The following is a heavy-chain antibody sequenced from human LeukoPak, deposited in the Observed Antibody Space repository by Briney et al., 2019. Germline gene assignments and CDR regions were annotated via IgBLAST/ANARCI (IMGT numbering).Heavy chain of an antibody. Sequence: GGSLRLSCAASGFTFSSYGMHWVRQAPGKGLEWVAVIWYDGSNKYYADSVKGRFTISRDNSKNTLYLQMNSLRAEDTAVYYCATPGVGSYGYHYWGQGTLVTVSS. V-gene: IGHV3-33*01. D-gene: IGHD5-18*01. CDR2: IWYDGSNK. J-gene: IGHJ4*02. CDR3: ATPGVGSYGYHY. CDR1: GFTFSSYG.